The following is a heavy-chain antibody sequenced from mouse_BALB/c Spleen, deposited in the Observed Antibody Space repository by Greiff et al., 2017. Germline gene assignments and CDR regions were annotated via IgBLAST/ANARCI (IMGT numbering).Heavy chain of an antibody. CDR3: ARRDPKAWFAY. CDR2: ISNGGGST. V-gene: IGHV5-12-2*01. Sequence: DVMLVESGGGLVQPGGSLKLSCAASGFTFSSYTMSWVRQTPEKRLEWVAYISNGGGSTYYPDTVKGRFTISRDNAKNTLYLQMSSLKSEDTAMYYCARRDPKAWFAYWGQGTLVTVSA. J-gene: IGHJ3*01. CDR1: GFTFSSYT. D-gene: IGHD3-3*01.